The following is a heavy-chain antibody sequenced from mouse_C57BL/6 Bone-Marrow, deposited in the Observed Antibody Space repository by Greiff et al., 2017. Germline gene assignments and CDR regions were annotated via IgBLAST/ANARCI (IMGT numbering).Heavy chain of an antibody. J-gene: IGHJ3*01. CDR2: INPYNGGT. CDR1: GYTFTDYY. Sequence: VQLQQSGPVLVKPGASVKTSCKASGYTFTDYYMNWVKQSHGKSLEWIGVINPYNGGTSYNQKFKSKATLTVDTSSSTAYMQLSSLTSEDSAVYYCARRRAYWGQGTLVTVSA. V-gene: IGHV1-19*01. CDR3: ARRRAY.